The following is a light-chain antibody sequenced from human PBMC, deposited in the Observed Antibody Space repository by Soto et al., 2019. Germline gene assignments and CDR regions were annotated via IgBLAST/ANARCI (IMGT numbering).Light chain of an antibody. Sequence: QSALTQPASVSGSPGQSITISCTGTGSDVGGYNHVSWYQQHPGKAPKLMIYEVSNRPSGVSNRFSGSKSGNTASLTISGLQAEDEADYYCSSYTSSSTFWVFGGGTKVTVL. CDR2: EVS. CDR1: GSDVGGYNH. CDR3: SSYTSSSTFWV. V-gene: IGLV2-14*01. J-gene: IGLJ3*02.